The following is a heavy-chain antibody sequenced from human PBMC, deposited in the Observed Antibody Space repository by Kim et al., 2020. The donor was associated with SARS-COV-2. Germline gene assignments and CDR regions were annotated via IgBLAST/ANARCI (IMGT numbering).Heavy chain of an antibody. CDR1: GFTFSSYW. J-gene: IGHJ4*02. CDR3: ARRSLVSGDC. CDR2: IKEGGRET. Sequence: GGSLRLSCVASGFTFSSYWMTWVRQAPGKGPEWVANIKEGGRETYYADSVKGRFTISRDNAKNSLYLQMNSLRVEDTAVYYCARRSLVSGDCWGRGNRV. D-gene: IGHD3-10*01. V-gene: IGHV3-7*03.